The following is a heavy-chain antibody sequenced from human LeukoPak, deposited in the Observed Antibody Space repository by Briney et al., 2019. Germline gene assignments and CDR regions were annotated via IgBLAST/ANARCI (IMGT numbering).Heavy chain of an antibody. J-gene: IGHJ4*02. CDR2: INHSGST. CDR1: GGSFSGYY. D-gene: IGHD3-22*01. Sequence: SETLSLTCAVYGGSFSGYYWSWIRQPPGKGLEWIGEINHSGSTNYNPSLKSRVTISVDTSKNQFSLKLSSVTAADTAVYYCASGYYDSSGYFVDYWGQGTLVTVSS. CDR3: ASGYYDSSGYFVDY. V-gene: IGHV4-34*01.